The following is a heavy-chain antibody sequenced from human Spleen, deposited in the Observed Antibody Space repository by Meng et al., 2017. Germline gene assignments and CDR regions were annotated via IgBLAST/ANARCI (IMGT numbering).Heavy chain of an antibody. CDR3: VREYCSGIMCQFDY. Sequence: GSLRLSCTVSGGSISSYYWSWIRQPPGKGLEWIGYIYYSGSTNYNPSLKSRVTISVDTSKNQFSLKLSSVTAADTALYYCVREYCSGIMCQFDYWGQGTLVTVSS. J-gene: IGHJ4*02. V-gene: IGHV4-59*01. CDR2: IYYSGST. D-gene: IGHD2-15*01. CDR1: GGSISSYY.